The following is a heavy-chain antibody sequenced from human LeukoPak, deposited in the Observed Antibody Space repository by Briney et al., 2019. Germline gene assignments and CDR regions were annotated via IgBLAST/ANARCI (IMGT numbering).Heavy chain of an antibody. V-gene: IGHV4-59*01. CDR3: ARIVPYKFGYVDS. J-gene: IGHJ4*02. CDR2: IYYSGST. CDR1: GGSINNYY. Sequence: PSETLSLTCTVSGGSINNYYWSWIRQSPGRGLEWIGYIYYSGSTNYNPSLRSRVSISLDTSKNLFSLKLSSVTAADTAVYYCARIVPYKFGYVDSWGQGTLVTVSS. D-gene: IGHD6-6*01.